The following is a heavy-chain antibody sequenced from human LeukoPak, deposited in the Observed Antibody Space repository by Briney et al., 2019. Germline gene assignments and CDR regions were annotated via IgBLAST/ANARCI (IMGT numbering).Heavy chain of an antibody. J-gene: IGHJ4*02. CDR1: GYTFTGYY. CDR2: INPNSGGT. CDR3: ARRIRTIFGVVIMHLDY. Sequence: ASVKVSCRASGYTFTGYYMHWVRQAPGQGLEWMGWINPNSGGTNYAQKFQGRVTMTRDTSISTAYMELSRLRSDDTAVYYCARRIRTIFGVVIMHLDYWGRGTLVTVSS. V-gene: IGHV1-2*02. D-gene: IGHD3-3*01.